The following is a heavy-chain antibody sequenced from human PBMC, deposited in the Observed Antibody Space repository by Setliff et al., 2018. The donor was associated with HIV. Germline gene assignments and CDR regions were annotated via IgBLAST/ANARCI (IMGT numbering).Heavy chain of an antibody. CDR3: ARENYDILTGYYNY. D-gene: IGHD3-9*01. CDR2: ISAYNGNT. J-gene: IGHJ4*02. Sequence: ASVKVSCKASGYTFTNYGISWVRQAPGQGLEWLGWISAYNGNTNYAQKIQGRVTMTTDTSTSTAYMELRSLSSDDTAVYYGARENYDILTGYYNYWGQGTLVTVSS. CDR1: GYTFTNYG. V-gene: IGHV1-18*01.